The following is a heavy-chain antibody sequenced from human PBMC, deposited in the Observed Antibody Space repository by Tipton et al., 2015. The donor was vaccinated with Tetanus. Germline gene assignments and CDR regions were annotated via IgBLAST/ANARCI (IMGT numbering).Heavy chain of an antibody. CDR1: GFTFSSYA. CDR2: ISYDGSNK. J-gene: IGHJ6*02. D-gene: IGHD6-19*01. CDR3: ARDLSGNSSGWYRMGYYYGMDA. V-gene: IGHV3-30-3*01. Sequence: SLRLSCAASGFTFSSYAMHWVRQAPGKGLEWVAVISYDGSNKYYADSVKGRFTISRDNSKNTLYLQMNSLRAEDTAVYYCARDLSGNSSGWYRMGYYYGMDAWGQGPTVTVSS.